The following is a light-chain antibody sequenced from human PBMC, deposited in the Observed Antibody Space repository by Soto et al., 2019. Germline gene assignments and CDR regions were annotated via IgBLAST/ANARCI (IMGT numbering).Light chain of an antibody. CDR2: DVS. CDR3: CSYAGRYTYV. Sequence: QSVLTQPRSVSLSPGQSVTISCTGTSSDVGGYNYVSWYQQHPGKAPKLMVYDVSKRPSGVPDRFSGSKSGNTASLTISGLQAEDEADYYCCSYAGRYTYVFGTGTKVTVL. CDR1: SSDVGGYNY. J-gene: IGLJ1*01. V-gene: IGLV2-11*01.